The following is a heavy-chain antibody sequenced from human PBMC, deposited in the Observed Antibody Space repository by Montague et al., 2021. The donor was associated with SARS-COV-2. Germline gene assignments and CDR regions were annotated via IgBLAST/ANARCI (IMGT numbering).Heavy chain of an antibody. CDR1: GFTFSSYA. CDR3: AREPKPVGYSYGYAFFDY. J-gene: IGHJ4*02. D-gene: IGHD5-18*01. V-gene: IGHV3-30*03. Sequence: LSLSFAASGFTFSSYALHWVRQAPGKGPEWVAVISYNGRNKQFGDSVKGRATISRDNSKNTLYLQVDSLRTDDTAVYYCAREPKPVGYSYGYAFFDYWGQGTLVTVSS. CDR2: ISYNGRNK.